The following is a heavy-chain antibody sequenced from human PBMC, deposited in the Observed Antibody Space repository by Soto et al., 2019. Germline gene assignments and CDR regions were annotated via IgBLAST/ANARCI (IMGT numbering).Heavy chain of an antibody. CDR1: GFPFSNAW. CDR3: TTDSRTTLPEIRFDY. J-gene: IGHJ4*01. V-gene: IGHV3-15*07. D-gene: IGHD1-26*01. Sequence: GGSLRLSCAASGFPFSNAWINWVRQVPGKGLEWVGRVKSKTDGGSADYDAPVKGRFAVSRDDSKNIVYLQMNNLKIKETGVYYCTTDSRTTLPEIRFDYWGHGTQVTVSS. CDR2: VKSKTDGGSA.